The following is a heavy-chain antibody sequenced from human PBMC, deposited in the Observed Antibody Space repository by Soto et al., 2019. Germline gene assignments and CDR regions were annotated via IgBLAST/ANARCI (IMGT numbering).Heavy chain of an antibody. V-gene: IGHV3-13*04. Sequence: PGGSLRLSCAASGFTFSRFDFHWVRQVTGKGLEWVSGIGAAGDTYYSGSVQGRFDIFRENARDSVYLQMNSLTAGDTAVYYCTRGTAGFDPWGQGTLVTVSS. J-gene: IGHJ5*02. D-gene: IGHD2-8*02. CDR2: IGAAGDT. CDR1: GFTFSRFD. CDR3: TRGTAGFDP.